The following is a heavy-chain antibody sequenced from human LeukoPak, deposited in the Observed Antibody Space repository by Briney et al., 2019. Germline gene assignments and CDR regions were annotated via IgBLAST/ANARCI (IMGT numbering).Heavy chain of an antibody. D-gene: IGHD6-6*01. Sequence: GGSLRLSCAASGFTFSSYGMHWVRQATGKGLEWVAVISYDGSNKYYADSVKGRFTISRDNSKNTLYLQMNSLRAEDTAVYYCAKDQYSSSDGMDVWGQGTTVTVSS. J-gene: IGHJ6*02. CDR3: AKDQYSSSDGMDV. CDR2: ISYDGSNK. CDR1: GFTFSSYG. V-gene: IGHV3-30*18.